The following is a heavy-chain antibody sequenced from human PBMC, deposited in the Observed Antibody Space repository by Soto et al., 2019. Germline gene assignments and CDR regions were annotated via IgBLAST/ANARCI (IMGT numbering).Heavy chain of an antibody. J-gene: IGHJ5*02. V-gene: IGHV3-30*18. CDR2: ISYDGSNK. D-gene: IGHD6-19*01. Sequence: GGSLRLSCAASGFTFSSYGMHWVRQAPGKGLEWVAVISYDGSNKYYADSVKGRFTISRDNSKNTLYLQMNSLRAEDTAVYYCAKGSGWLGFGNNWFDPWGQGTLVTVSS. CDR3: AKGSGWLGFGNNWFDP. CDR1: GFTFSSYG.